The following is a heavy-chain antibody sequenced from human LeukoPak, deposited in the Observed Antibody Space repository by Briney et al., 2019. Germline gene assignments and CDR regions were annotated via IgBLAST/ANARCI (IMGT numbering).Heavy chain of an antibody. CDR1: GFTFNSYA. Sequence: GGSLRLSCAASGFTFNSYAMSWVRQAPGKGLEWASGISGSGDSTYYADSVKGRFTISRDNSKSTLYLQMNSLRAEDTAVYYCAKGSYAGSGYYLTPAEYFHHWGQGTLVTVSS. J-gene: IGHJ1*01. CDR3: AKGSYAGSGYYLTPAEYFHH. CDR2: ISGSGDST. D-gene: IGHD3-22*01. V-gene: IGHV3-23*01.